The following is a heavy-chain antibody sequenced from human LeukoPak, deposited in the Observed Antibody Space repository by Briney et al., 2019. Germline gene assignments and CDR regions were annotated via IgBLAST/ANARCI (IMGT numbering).Heavy chain of an antibody. CDR1: GGSISTYY. Sequence: SETLSLTCTVSGGSISTYYWSWIRQPPGKGLEWIGYIYHSGSTNYNPSLESRVTISVDTSQNQFSLNLSSVTAADTAIYYCARDGYSGSDALWGQGTLVTVSS. CDR3: ARDGYSGSDAL. V-gene: IGHV4-59*01. J-gene: IGHJ4*02. D-gene: IGHD5-12*01. CDR2: IYHSGST.